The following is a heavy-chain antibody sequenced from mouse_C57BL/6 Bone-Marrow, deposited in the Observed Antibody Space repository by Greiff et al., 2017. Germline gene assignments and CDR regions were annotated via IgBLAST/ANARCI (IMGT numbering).Heavy chain of an antibody. D-gene: IGHD4-1*01. V-gene: IGHV1-55*01. CDR2: FYPTSGRN. Sequence: QVQLQQPGAELVKPGASVKMSCKASGYTFTSYWITWVKQRPGQGLEWIGDFYPTSGRNNSNEKFKSKAILTVDTSSNTAYRQLSSLTSRDSAVFYCARSGPLGRSFDYWGQGTTLTVSS. CDR3: ARSGPLGRSFDY. J-gene: IGHJ2*01. CDR1: GYTFTSYW.